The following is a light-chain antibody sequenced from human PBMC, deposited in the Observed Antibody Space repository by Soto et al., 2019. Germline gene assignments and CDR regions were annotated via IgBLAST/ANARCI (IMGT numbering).Light chain of an antibody. V-gene: IGKV3-11*01. J-gene: IGKJ4*01. CDR3: QQRRNWLLS. CDR2: GAS. CDR1: QSVRSY. Sequence: EVVLTQSPATLSLSPGESATLSCRASQSVRSYLAWYQQKPGQAPRLLIYGASNRATGIPARFSGSGSGTDFTLTISSLEPEDFAVYYCQQRRNWLLSFGGGTTVDIK.